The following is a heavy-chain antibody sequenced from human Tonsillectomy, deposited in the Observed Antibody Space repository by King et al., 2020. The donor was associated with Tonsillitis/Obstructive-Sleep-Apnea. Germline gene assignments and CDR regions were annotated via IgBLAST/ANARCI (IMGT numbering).Heavy chain of an antibody. J-gene: IGHJ6*03. Sequence: VQLVESGGGLVHPGGSLRLSCAASGFIFSSYWMSWVRQAPGKGLEWVANIKQDGSEKYSVDSVKGRFTISRDNAKNSLYLQVNSLRAEDTAVYYCARNYDFWSTRVHYYYYYYMDGWGKGTTVTVSS. CDR2: IKQDGSEK. V-gene: IGHV3-7*04. CDR3: ARNYDFWSTRVHYYYYYYMDG. D-gene: IGHD3-3*01. CDR1: GFIFSSYW.